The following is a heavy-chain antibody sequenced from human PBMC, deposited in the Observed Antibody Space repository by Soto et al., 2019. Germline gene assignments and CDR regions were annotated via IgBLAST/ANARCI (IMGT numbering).Heavy chain of an antibody. J-gene: IGHJ2*01. V-gene: IGHV3-7*01. CDR1: GFTFSSYW. Sequence: EVQLVESGGGLVQPGGSLRLSCAASGFTFSSYWMSWVRQAPGKGLEWVANIKQDGSEKYYVDSVKGRFTIYRDNAKNSLYLQMNSLRAEDTAVYYCARDFNDILTGYYPIYWYFDLWGRGTLVTVSS. CDR3: ARDFNDILTGYYPIYWYFDL. CDR2: IKQDGSEK. D-gene: IGHD3-9*01.